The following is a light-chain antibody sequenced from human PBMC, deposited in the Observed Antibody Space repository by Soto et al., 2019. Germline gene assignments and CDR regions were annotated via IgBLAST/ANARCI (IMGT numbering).Light chain of an antibody. CDR1: QDINKY. Sequence: IQMTQSPSSLYAAVGDRVTITCRASQDINKYLNWYHQTPGKAPKLLIFSTSPLYSGVPSRFSVSRSGTDFTLAISSLQPEDFATYYCQHSYSTPYTLGQGTKVEIK. J-gene: IGKJ2*01. V-gene: IGKV1-39*01. CDR3: QHSYSTPYT. CDR2: STS.